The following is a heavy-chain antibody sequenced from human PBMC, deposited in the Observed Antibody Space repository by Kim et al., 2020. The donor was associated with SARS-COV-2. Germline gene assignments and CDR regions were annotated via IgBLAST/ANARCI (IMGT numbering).Heavy chain of an antibody. CDR2: MNPNSGNT. D-gene: IGHD3-22*01. J-gene: IGHJ6*02. CDR1: GYTFTSYD. V-gene: IGHV1-8*01. Sequence: ASVKVSCKASGYTFTSYDINWVRQATGQGLEWMGWMNPNSGNTGYAQKFQGRVTMTRNTSISTAYMELSSLRSEDTAVYYCASLGGSYYYDSEPHKLNYYYYGMDVWGQGTTVTVSS. CDR3: ASLGGSYYYDSEPHKLNYYYYGMDV.